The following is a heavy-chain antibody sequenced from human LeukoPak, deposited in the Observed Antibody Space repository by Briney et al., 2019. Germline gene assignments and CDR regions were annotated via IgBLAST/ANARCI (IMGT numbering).Heavy chain of an antibody. CDR2: LSGSGITT. J-gene: IGHJ4*02. CDR3: AKGIYSSGWSYFDY. CDR1: GFTFSNSA. D-gene: IGHD6-19*01. V-gene: IGHV3-23*01. Sequence: PGWSLRLSCAASGFTFSNSAMSWVRQAPGKGLEWVSTLSGSGITTYYADSVKGRFTISRDNSKNTLYLQMNSLRAEDTAVYYCAKGIYSSGWSYFDYWGQGTLVTVSS.